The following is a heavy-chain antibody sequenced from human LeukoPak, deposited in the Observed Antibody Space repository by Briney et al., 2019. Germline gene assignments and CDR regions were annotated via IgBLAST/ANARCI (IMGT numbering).Heavy chain of an antibody. CDR1: GGSFSGYY. Sequence: PSETLSLTCAVYGGSFSGYYWSWIRQPPGKGLEWIGEINHSGSTNYNPSLKSRVTISVDTSKNQFSLKLSSVTAADTAVYYCARAHGYSYGRRRDYYYGMDVWGQGTTVTVSS. CDR2: INHSGST. V-gene: IGHV4-34*01. D-gene: IGHD5-18*01. J-gene: IGHJ6*02. CDR3: ARAHGYSYGRRRDYYYGMDV.